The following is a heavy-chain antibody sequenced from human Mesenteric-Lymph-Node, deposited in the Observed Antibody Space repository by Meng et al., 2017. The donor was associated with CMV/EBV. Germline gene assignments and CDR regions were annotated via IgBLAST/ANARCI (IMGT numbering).Heavy chain of an antibody. CDR3: AQGRSATAEFDY. CDR1: GFSLSTSGVG. J-gene: IGHJ4*02. CDR2: IYWDDDK. D-gene: IGHD2-15*01. Sequence: FSGFSLSTSGVGVGWIRQPPGKALKWLALIYWDDDKRYSPSLKSRLTITKDTSKNQVVLTMTNMDPVDTATYYCAQGRSATAEFDYWGQGTLVTVSS. V-gene: IGHV2-5*02.